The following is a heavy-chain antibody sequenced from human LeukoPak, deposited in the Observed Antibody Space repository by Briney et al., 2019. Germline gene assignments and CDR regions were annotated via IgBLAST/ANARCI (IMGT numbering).Heavy chain of an antibody. CDR1: GGTFISYA. CDR2: IIPIFGTA. CDR3: AGYGPPLDYYFDY. V-gene: IGHV1-69*05. Sequence: ASVKVSCKASGGTFISYAISWLRQAPGQGLEWMGGIIPIFGTANYAQKFQGRVTITTDESTSTAYMELSSLRSEDTAVYYCAGYGPPLDYYFDYWGQGTLVTVCS. J-gene: IGHJ4*02. D-gene: IGHD3-10*01.